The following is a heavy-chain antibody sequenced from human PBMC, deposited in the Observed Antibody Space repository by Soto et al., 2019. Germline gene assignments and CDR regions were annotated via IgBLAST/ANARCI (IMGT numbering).Heavy chain of an antibody. Sequence: ASVKVSCKASGYTFTSYDINWVRQATGQGLEWMGWMNPNSGNTGYAQKFQGRVTITADESTSTAYMELSSLRSEDTAVYYCARSKLPGIAVARWGWFYRWG. J-gene: IGHJ5*02. V-gene: IGHV1-8*01. D-gene: IGHD6-19*01. CDR2: MNPNSGNT. CDR1: GYTFTSYD. CDR3: ARSKLPGIAVARWGWFYR.